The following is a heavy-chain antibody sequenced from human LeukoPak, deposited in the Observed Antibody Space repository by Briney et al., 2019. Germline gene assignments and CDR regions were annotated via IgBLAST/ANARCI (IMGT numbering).Heavy chain of an antibody. CDR1: GATFTDYS. J-gene: IGHJ3*02. D-gene: IGHD3-22*01. CDR2: VIPRPGRS. CDR3: ARDRVDFHDRSGFVVVASDI. Sequence: SVKVSCKAPGATFTDYSLSWVRQAPGQGLEWMGRVIPRPGRSSYEPKFQGRVTITADRSTGTAYMELFSLRSEDTAVYYCARDRVDFHDRSGFVVVASDIWGQGTMVTVSS. V-gene: IGHV1-69*04.